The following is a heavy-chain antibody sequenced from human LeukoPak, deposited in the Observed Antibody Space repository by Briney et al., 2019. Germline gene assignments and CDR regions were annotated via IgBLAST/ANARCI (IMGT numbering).Heavy chain of an antibody. CDR3: ANPHDPYIAVAVGY. J-gene: IGHJ4*02. CDR2: ISGSGGST. D-gene: IGHD6-19*01. CDR1: GFTFSSYA. Sequence: GGSLRLSCAASGFTFSSYAMSWVRQAPGKGLEWVSAISGSGGSTYYADSVKGRFTISRDNSKNTLYLQMNSLRAEDTAVYYCANPHDPYIAVAVGYWGQGTLVTVSS. V-gene: IGHV3-23*01.